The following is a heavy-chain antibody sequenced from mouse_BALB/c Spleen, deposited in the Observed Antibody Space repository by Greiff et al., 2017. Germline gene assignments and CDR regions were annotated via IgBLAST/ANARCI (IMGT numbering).Heavy chain of an antibody. J-gene: IGHJ1*01. Sequence: VQLQQSGAELVKPGASVKLSCKASGYTFTSYYMYWVKQRPGQGLEWIGEINPSNGGTNFNEKFKSKATLTVDKSSSTAYMQLSSLTSEDSAVYYCTRGGGYDRNWYFDVWGAGTTVTVSS. CDR3: TRGGGYDRNWYFDV. V-gene: IGHV1S81*02. D-gene: IGHD2-2*01. CDR1: GYTFTSYY. CDR2: INPSNGGT.